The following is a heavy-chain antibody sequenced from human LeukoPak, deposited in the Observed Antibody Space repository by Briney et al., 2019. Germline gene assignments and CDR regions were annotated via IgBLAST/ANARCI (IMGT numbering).Heavy chain of an antibody. CDR2: IRSKAYGGTT. CDR3: TRDGYYYDSSGDKLFDY. CDR1: GFTFGDYA. Sequence: PGRSLRLSCTASGFTFGDYAMSWGRQAPGMGLEWVGFIRSKAYGGTTEYAASVKGRFTISRDDSKSIACLQMNSLKTEDTAVYYCTRDGYYYDSSGDKLFDYWGQGTLVTVSS. J-gene: IGHJ4*02. D-gene: IGHD3-22*01. V-gene: IGHV3-49*04.